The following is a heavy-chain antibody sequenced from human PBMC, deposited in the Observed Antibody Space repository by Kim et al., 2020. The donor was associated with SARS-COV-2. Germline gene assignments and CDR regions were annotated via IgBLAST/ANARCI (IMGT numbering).Heavy chain of an antibody. D-gene: IGHD3-22*01. CDR3: ARHGRYDSSGYYYSWYFDL. Sequence: SRVTISVDTSKNQFSLKLSSVTAEDTAVYYCARHGRYDSSGYYYSWYFDLWGRGTLVTVSS. V-gene: IGHV4-39*01. J-gene: IGHJ2*01.